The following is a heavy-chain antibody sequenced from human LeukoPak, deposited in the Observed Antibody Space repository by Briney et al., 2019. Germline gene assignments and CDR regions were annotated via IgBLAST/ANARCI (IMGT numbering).Heavy chain of an antibody. J-gene: IGHJ5*02. CDR1: GFTFSSYA. V-gene: IGHV3-23*01. D-gene: IGHD6-13*01. CDR2: ISGSGGST. CDR3: AKDQVEAAAGPDWFDP. Sequence: GGSLRLSCAASGFTFSSYAMSWVRQAPGKGLEWVSAISGSGGSTYYADSVKGRFTISRDNSKNTLYLQMNSLRAEDTAVYYCAKDQVEAAAGPDWFDPWGQGTLVTVSS.